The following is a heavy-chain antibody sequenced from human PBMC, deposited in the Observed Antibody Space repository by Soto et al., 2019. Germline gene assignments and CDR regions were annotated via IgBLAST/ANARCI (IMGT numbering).Heavy chain of an antibody. Sequence: SQTLSLTCAISGDSVSSNSAAWTWIRQSPSRGLEWLGRTYYRSKWYNEYAVSVKSRITINPDTSKNQFSLHLNSVTPEDTAVHYCARQQLTHYYFDYWGQRTLVTVSS. CDR1: GDSVSSNSAA. J-gene: IGHJ4*02. CDR3: ARQQLTHYYFDY. D-gene: IGHD6-13*01. V-gene: IGHV6-1*01. CDR2: TYYRSKWYN.